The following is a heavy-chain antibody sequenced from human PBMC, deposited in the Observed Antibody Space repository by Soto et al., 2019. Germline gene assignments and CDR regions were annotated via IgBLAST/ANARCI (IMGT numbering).Heavy chain of an antibody. V-gene: IGHV1-18*04. Sequence: QLQLVQSGAEVERPGASVRVSCKAYGYAFSKYGISWIRQAPGQGLEWMGWIRPDNGATNYAQKFQGRVTMTTNTSSNTAYMELRSLRCDDTAVYYCATSYDSGFDPWGQGTLVSVSS. CDR1: GYAFSKYG. J-gene: IGHJ5*02. D-gene: IGHD5-12*01. CDR3: ATSYDSGFDP. CDR2: IRPDNGAT.